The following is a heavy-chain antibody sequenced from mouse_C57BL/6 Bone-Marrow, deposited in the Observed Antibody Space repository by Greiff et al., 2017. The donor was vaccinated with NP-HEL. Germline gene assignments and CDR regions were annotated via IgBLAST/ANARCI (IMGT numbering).Heavy chain of an antibody. Sequence: QVHVKQSGAELARPGASVKLSCKASGYTFTSYGISWVKQRTGQGLEWIGEIYPRSGNTYYNEKFKGKATLTADKSSSTAYMELRSLTSEDSAVYFCARYYSNPPWFAYWGQGTLVTVSA. CDR1: GYTFTSYG. D-gene: IGHD2-5*01. CDR2: IYPRSGNT. CDR3: ARYYSNPPWFAY. V-gene: IGHV1-81*01. J-gene: IGHJ3*01.